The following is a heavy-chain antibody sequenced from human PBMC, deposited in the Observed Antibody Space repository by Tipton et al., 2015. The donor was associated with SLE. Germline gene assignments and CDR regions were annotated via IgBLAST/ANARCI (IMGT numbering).Heavy chain of an antibody. D-gene: IGHD3-22*01. V-gene: IGHV3-30*02. CDR2: IRYDGSIK. J-gene: IGHJ4*02. CDR3: AKEAPLHYYDSSGYPDY. Sequence: SLRLSCATSGFTFSSYGMHWVRQAPGKGLEWVAFIRYDGSIKYYADSVKGRFAISRDNSKNTLYVQMNSLRAEDTAVYYCAKEAPLHYYDSSGYPDYWGQGTLVAVSS. CDR1: GFTFSSYG.